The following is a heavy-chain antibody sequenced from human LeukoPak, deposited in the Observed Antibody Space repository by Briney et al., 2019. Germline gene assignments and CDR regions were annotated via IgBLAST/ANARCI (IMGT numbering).Heavy chain of an antibody. V-gene: IGHV3-23*01. D-gene: IGHD3-22*01. CDR1: GFPFSTYA. Sequence: GGSLRLSCAASGFPFSTYAMTWVRQAPGKGLEWVSGISGSGDNTYYTGSVKGRFTISRDNSKDTLYLQMNSLRAEDTAVYYCAKERSSGVYRLFDYWGQGTLVTVSS. CDR3: AKERSSGVYRLFDY. CDR2: ISGSGDNT. J-gene: IGHJ4*02.